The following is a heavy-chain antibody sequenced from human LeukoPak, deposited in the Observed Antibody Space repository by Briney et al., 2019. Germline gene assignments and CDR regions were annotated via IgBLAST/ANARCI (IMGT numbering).Heavy chain of an antibody. D-gene: IGHD6-19*01. Sequence: ASVKVSCKASGYTFTSYYMHWVRQAPGQGLEWMGIINPSGGSTSYAQKFQGRVTMTRDMSTSTVYMELSSLRSEDTAVYYCARALIAVAGFDYWGQGTLVTVSS. CDR2: INPSGGST. CDR3: ARALIAVAGFDY. CDR1: GYTFTSYY. V-gene: IGHV1-46*01. J-gene: IGHJ4*02.